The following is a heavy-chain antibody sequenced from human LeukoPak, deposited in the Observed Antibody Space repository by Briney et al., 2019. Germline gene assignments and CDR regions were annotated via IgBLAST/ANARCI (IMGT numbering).Heavy chain of an antibody. CDR3: ARVVPAASWFDP. D-gene: IGHD2-2*01. CDR2: INPNSGGT. Sequence: ASVKVSCKASGYTFTGYYMHWVRQAPGQGLEWMGRINPNSGGTNYAQKFQGRVTMTRDTTISTAYMELSRLRSDDTAVYYCARVVPAASWFDPWGQGTLVTVSS. J-gene: IGHJ5*02. V-gene: IGHV1-2*06. CDR1: GYTFTGYY.